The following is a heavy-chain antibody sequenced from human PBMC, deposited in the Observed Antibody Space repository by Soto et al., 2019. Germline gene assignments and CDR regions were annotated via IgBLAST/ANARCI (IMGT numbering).Heavy chain of an antibody. Sequence: GGSLRLSCAASGFTFSDYYMSWIRQAPGKGLEWVSYISSSGSTIYYADSVKGRFTISRDNAKNSLYLQMNSLRAEDTAVYYCARDHYDFWSGYYTPDYYYYYMDVWGKGTTVTVSS. J-gene: IGHJ6*03. CDR3: ARDHYDFWSGYYTPDYYYYYMDV. D-gene: IGHD3-3*01. CDR1: GFTFSDYY. V-gene: IGHV3-11*01. CDR2: ISSSGSTI.